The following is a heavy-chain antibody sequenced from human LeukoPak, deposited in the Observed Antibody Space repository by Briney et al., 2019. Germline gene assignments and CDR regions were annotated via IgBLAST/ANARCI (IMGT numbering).Heavy chain of an antibody. J-gene: IGHJ4*02. D-gene: IGHD3-9*01. CDR1: GFSFSSYW. Sequence: PGGSLRLSCAASGFSFSSYWMSWVRQSPGKELEWVANIKQDGREKYYVDSVKGRFTTSRDNAKNSLYLQMNSLRAEDTAVYYCARVEDYDILTGFDYWGQGTLVTVSS. V-gene: IGHV3-7*01. CDR2: IKQDGREK. CDR3: ARVEDYDILTGFDY.